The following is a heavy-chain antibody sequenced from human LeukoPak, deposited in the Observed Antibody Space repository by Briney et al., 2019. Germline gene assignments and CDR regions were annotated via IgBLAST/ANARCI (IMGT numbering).Heavy chain of an antibody. D-gene: IGHD3-10*01. CDR3: ARENLWFGELSYDAFDI. CDR2: IYYSGST. Sequence: PSQTLSLTCTVSGGSISSGDYYWSWIRQPPGKGLEWIGYIYYSGSTYYNPSLKSRVTISVDTSKNQFSLKLSSVTAADTAVYYCARENLWFGELSYDAFDIWGQGTMVTVSS. J-gene: IGHJ3*02. V-gene: IGHV4-30-4*08. CDR1: GGSISSGDYY.